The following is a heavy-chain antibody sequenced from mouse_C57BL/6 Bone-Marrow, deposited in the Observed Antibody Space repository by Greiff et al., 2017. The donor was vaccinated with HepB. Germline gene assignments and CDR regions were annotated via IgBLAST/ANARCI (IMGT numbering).Heavy chain of an antibody. CDR2: IYPGDGDT. J-gene: IGHJ2*01. CDR3: GAYYSFDY. D-gene: IGHD2-12*01. Sequence: VQLQQSGPELVKPGASVKISCKASGYAFSSSWMNWVKQRPGKGLEWIGRIYPGDGDTNYNGKFKGKATLTADKSSSTAYMQLSSLTSEDSAVYFCGAYYSFDYWGQGTTLTVSS. V-gene: IGHV1-82*01. CDR1: GYAFSSSW.